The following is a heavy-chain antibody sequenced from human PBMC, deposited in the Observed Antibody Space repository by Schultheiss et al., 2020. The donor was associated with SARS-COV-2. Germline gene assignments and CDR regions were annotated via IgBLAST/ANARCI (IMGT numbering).Heavy chain of an antibody. V-gene: IGHV4-59*12. J-gene: IGHJ4*02. D-gene: IGHD6-13*01. Sequence: SQTLSLTCTVSGGSISSYYWSWIRQPPGKGLEWIGYIYYSGSTNYNPSLKSRVTISVDTSKNQFSLKLSSVTAADTAVYYCASHTLYSSSWPFDYWGQGTLVTVSS. CDR3: ASHTLYSSSWPFDY. CDR1: GGSISSYY. CDR2: IYYSGST.